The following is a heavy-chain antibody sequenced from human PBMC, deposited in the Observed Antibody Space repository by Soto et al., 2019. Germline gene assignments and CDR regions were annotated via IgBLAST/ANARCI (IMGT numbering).Heavy chain of an antibody. CDR3: ARAREYYDFWSGKNYYGMDV. Sequence: QVQLVQSGAEVKKPGSSVKFSSKASGGTFSSYAISWVRQAPGQGLEWMGGIIPIFGTANYAQKFQGRVTITADESTSTAYMELSSLRSEDTAVYYCARAREYYDFWSGKNYYGMDVWGQGTTVTVSS. CDR1: GGTFSSYA. J-gene: IGHJ6*02. CDR2: IIPIFGTA. V-gene: IGHV1-69*01. D-gene: IGHD3-3*01.